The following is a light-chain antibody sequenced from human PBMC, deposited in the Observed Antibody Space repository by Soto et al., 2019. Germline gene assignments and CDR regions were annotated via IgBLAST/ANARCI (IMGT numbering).Light chain of an antibody. CDR2: EVT. Sequence: QYIVSQPASVSGSPGQSVTISCTGTSSDIGSYNLVSWYHHRPGQAPKLVIYEVTRRPSVDSNRFSGSKSGNTASLTIAGLQPDDEGDYYCCSYAGGRTFVVSGGGTQLTVL. V-gene: IGLV2-23*02. CDR3: CSYAGGRTFVV. J-gene: IGLJ7*01. CDR1: SSDIGSYNL.